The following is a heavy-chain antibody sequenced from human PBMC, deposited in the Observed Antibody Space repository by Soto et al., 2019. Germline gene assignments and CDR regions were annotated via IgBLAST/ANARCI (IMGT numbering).Heavy chain of an antibody. CDR2: ISAYNGNT. CDR1: GYTFTSYA. J-gene: IGHJ4*01. Sequence: QVQLVQSGAEVKKPGASVKVSCKASGYTFTSYAISWVRQAPGQGLEWMGWISAYNGNTNYAQKLQGRVTMTTDTSTCTAYMEPRSLRSGDKALYFCASEAPPEAYWGPRTLVTVSS. CDR3: ASEAPPEAY. V-gene: IGHV1-18*01.